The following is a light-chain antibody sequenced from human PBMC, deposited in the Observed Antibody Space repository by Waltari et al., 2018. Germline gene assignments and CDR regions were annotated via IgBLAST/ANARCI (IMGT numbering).Light chain of an antibody. CDR3: QIGGHGTWV. V-gene: IGLV4-69*01. CDR1: SGHSSNV. CDR2: VNSDGSH. Sequence: QLVLTQSPSASASLGASVKLTCTLSSGHSSNVIAWLQQQPEKGPRYLMKVNSDGSHNKGDGFPARFSGSSSGAERYLTISSLQSEDEADYYCQIGGHGTWVFGGGTKLTVL. J-gene: IGLJ3*02.